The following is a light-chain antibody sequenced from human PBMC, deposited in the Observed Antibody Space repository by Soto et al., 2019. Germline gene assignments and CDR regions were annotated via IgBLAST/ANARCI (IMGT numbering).Light chain of an antibody. CDR2: GAS. CDR1: QSVSST. Sequence: EIVMTQSPATLSVSPGERATLSCRASQSVSSTLAWYQQKPGQAPRLLIYGASTRAPGIPARFSGSGSGTEFTLTISSLQSEDFATYYCQQTYSSPLTFGGGTNVEIK. V-gene: IGKV3-15*01. CDR3: QQTYSSPLT. J-gene: IGKJ4*01.